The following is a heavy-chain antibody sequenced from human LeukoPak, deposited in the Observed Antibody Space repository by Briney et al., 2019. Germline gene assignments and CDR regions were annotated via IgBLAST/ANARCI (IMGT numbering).Heavy chain of an antibody. J-gene: IGHJ6*02. CDR2: MNPNSGNT. D-gene: IGHD3-10*01. Sequence: ASVKVSCKASGYTFTSYDINWVRQATGQGREWMGWMNPNSGNTGYAQKFQGRVTMTRNTSISTAYMELSSLRSEDTAVYYCARGDTYYHGSGSYHAYYYYGMDVWGQGTTVTVSS. V-gene: IGHV1-8*01. CDR1: GYTFTSYD. CDR3: ARGDTYYHGSGSYHAYYYYGMDV.